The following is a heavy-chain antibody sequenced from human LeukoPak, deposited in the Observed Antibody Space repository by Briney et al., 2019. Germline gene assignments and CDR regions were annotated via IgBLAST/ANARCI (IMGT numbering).Heavy chain of an antibody. V-gene: IGHV3-7*01. D-gene: IGHD3-3*01. Sequence: GGSLRLSCAASGFTFSSYWMSWVRQAPGKGLEGMANIKQDGSEKYYVDSVKGRFTISRDNAKNSLYLQMNSLRAEDTAVYYCAREGITIFGVVILHYYGMDVWGQGTTVTASS. CDR2: IKQDGSEK. CDR1: GFTFSSYW. CDR3: AREGITIFGVVILHYYGMDV. J-gene: IGHJ6*02.